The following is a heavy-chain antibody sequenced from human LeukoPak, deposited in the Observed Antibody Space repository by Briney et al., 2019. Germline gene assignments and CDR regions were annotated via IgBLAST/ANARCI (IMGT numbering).Heavy chain of an antibody. J-gene: IGHJ4*02. CDR3: ATSYGTHCSSTSCYGGY. CDR2: IYYSGST. V-gene: IGHV4-39*01. Sequence: SETLSLTCTVSGGSISGSSYYWGWIRQPPGKGLAWIGSIYYSGSTYYNPSLKSRVTISVDTSKNQFSLKLNSVTATDTAVYYCATSYGTHCSSTSCYGGYWGQGTLVTVSS. D-gene: IGHD2-2*01. CDR1: GGSISGSSYY.